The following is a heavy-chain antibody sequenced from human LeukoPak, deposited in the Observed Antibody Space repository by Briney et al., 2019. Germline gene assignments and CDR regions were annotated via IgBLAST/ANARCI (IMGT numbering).Heavy chain of an antibody. J-gene: IGHJ6*03. V-gene: IGHV4-59*12. CDR3: ARSRWYAFYYYYYMDV. CDR2: IYYSGST. D-gene: IGHD6-19*01. Sequence: PSETLSLTCTVSGGSISSYYWSWIRQPPGKGLEWIGNIYYSGSTNYNPSLKSRVTISVDTSKNQFSLKLSSVTAADTAVYYCARSRWYAFYYYYYMDVWGKGTTVTVSS. CDR1: GGSISSYY.